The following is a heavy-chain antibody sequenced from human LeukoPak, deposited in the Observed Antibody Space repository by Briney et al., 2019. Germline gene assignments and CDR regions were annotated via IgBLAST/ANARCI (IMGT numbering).Heavy chain of an antibody. CDR3: ATGLNYYDSISWFDP. J-gene: IGHJ5*02. V-gene: IGHV1-69*06. CDR2: IIPIFGTA. Sequence: ASVKVSCKASGGTFSSYVINWVRQAPGQGLEWMGGIIPIFGTANYAQKFQGRVTMTEDTSTDTAYMELSSLRSEDTAVYYCATGLNYYDSISWFDPWGQGTLVTVSS. D-gene: IGHD3-22*01. CDR1: GGTFSSYV.